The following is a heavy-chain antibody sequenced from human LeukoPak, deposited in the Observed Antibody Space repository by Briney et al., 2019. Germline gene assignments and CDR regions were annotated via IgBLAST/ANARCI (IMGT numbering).Heavy chain of an antibody. CDR1: GFTFNNYA. D-gene: IGHD3-10*01. CDR3: AWPRRGPGADY. J-gene: IGHJ4*02. V-gene: IGHV3-23*01. CDR2: ISGTGVT. Sequence: GGSLRLSCAASGFTFNNYAVSWVRQAPGKGLEWVSLISGTGVTYYAGSVKVRFTTSRDDSKNTLYLPMSSLRAADTALYYCAWPRRGPGADYWGQGTLVTV.